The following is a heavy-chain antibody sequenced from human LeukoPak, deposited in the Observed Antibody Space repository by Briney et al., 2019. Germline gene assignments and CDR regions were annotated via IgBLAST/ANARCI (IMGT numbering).Heavy chain of an antibody. J-gene: IGHJ4*02. D-gene: IGHD6-19*01. Sequence: SETLSLTCTVSGYSISSGYYWGWIRQPPGKGLEWIGSIYHSGSTYYNPSLKSRVTISVDTSKNQFSLKLSSVTAADTAVYYCARSRIAVVPFDYWGQGTLVTVSS. CDR3: ARSRIAVVPFDY. CDR2: IYHSGST. CDR1: GYSISSGYY. V-gene: IGHV4-38-2*02.